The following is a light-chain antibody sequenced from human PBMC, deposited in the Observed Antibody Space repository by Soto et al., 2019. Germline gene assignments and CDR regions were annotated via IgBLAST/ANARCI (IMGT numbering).Light chain of an antibody. CDR1: TSDVGAYNY. V-gene: IGLV2-14*01. J-gene: IGLJ2*01. CDR3: SSYTTSATLL. CDR2: EVT. Sequence: QSALTQPASVSGSPGQSIAISCTGSTSDVGAYNYVSWYQRHPGKAPKLIIFEVTTRPSGVSNRFSGSKSGSTASLTISGLQAEDEADYYCSSYTTSATLLFGGGTKLTVL.